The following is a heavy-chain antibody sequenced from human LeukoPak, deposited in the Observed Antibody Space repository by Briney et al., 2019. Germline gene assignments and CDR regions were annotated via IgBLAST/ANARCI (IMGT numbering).Heavy chain of an antibody. V-gene: IGHV4-39*01. CDR2: IYYSGST. J-gene: IGHJ4*02. Sequence: SETLSLTCTVSGVSISSTSYYWGWIRQPPGKGLEWIASIYYSGSTYYNPSLKSRVTISVDTSKNQFSLKLSSVTAADTAVYYCARGNYDYVWGGIDYWGQGTLVTVSS. CDR3: ARGNYDYVWGGIDY. CDR1: GVSISSTSYY. D-gene: IGHD3-16*01.